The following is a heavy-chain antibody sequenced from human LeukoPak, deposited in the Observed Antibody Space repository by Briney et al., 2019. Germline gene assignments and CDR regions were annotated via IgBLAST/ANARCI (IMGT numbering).Heavy chain of an antibody. Sequence: PGGSPRLSRAASGFSLSAYGVHWVRQAPGKGLEWVAVIWYDGTSKDYADSVKGRFTFSRDNSKNTLYLQMNSLTVEDTAVYYCARSQSSSLIDYWGQGTLVTVSS. CDR2: IWYDGTSK. V-gene: IGHV3-33*01. CDR1: GFSLSAYG. J-gene: IGHJ4*02. CDR3: ARSQSSSLIDY. D-gene: IGHD6-13*01.